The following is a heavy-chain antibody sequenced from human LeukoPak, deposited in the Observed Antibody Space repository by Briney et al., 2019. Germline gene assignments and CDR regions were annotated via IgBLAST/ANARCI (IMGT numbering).Heavy chain of an antibody. Sequence: PGGSLRLSCAASEFSVGSNYMTWVRQAPGKGLEWVSLIYSGGSTYYADSVKGRFTISRDNSKNTLYLQMNSLRAEDTAVYYCARDSSSYYYGSGSYSLDYWGQGTLVTVSS. CDR1: EFSVGSNY. D-gene: IGHD3-10*01. J-gene: IGHJ4*02. CDR3: ARDSSSYYYGSGSYSLDY. V-gene: IGHV3-53*01. CDR2: IYSGGST.